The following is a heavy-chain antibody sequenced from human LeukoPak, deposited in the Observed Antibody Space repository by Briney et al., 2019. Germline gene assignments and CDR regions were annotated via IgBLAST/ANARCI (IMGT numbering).Heavy chain of an antibody. CDR2: IIPILGIA. D-gene: IGHD6-13*01. V-gene: IGHV1-69*04. CDR1: GGTFSSYA. Sequence: VASVKVSCKASGGTFSSYAISWVRQAPGQGLEWMGRIIPILGIANYAQEFQGRVTITADKSTSTAYMELSSLRSEDTAVYYCARGPAAAGIGALYYFDYWGQGTLVTVSS. CDR3: ARGPAAAGIGALYYFDY. J-gene: IGHJ4*02.